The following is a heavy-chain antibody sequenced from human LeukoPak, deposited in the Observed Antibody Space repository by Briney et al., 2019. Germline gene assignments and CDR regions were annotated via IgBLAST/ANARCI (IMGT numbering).Heavy chain of an antibody. V-gene: IGHV3-30*04. J-gene: IGHJ4*02. CDR1: GFTFSSYA. CDR2: ISYDGSNK. D-gene: IGHD2-21*02. CDR3: AREVVVTAFDY. Sequence: PGGSLRLSCAASGFTFSSYAMHWVRQAPGKGLEWVAVISYDGSNKYYADSVKGRFTISRDNSKNTLYLQMNSLRAEDTAVYYCAREVVVTAFDYWGQGTLVTVSS.